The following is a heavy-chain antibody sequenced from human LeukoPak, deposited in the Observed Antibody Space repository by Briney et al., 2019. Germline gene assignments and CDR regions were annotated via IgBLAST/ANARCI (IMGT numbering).Heavy chain of an antibody. Sequence: VASVKVSCKASGYTFTGYYMNWVRQAPGQGLEWMGWINPNSGATNYAQKFQGRVTMTRDPSISTAYMELSGLTSDDTAVYYCARTREYSSSWYFPPFDPWRQGTLVTVSS. D-gene: IGHD6-13*01. CDR1: GYTFTGYY. CDR2: INPNSGAT. CDR3: ARTREYSSSWYFPPFDP. V-gene: IGHV1-2*02. J-gene: IGHJ5*02.